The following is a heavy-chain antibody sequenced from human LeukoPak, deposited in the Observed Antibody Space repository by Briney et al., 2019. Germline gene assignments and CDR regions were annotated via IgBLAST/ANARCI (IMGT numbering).Heavy chain of an antibody. J-gene: IGHJ4*02. Sequence: GGSLRLSCAASGFTFSSYWMHWVRQAPGKGLVWVSRINSDGSSTSYADSVKGRFTISRDNAKNTLYLQMNSLRAEDTAVYYCARDYYDSSAYFDGLNYWGQGTLVTVSS. CDR3: ARDYYDSSAYFDGLNY. D-gene: IGHD3-22*01. V-gene: IGHV3-74*01. CDR2: INSDGSST. CDR1: GFTFSSYW.